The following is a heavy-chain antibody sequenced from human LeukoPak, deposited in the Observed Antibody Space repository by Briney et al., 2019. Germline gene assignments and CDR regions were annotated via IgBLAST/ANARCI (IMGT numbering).Heavy chain of an antibody. V-gene: IGHV1-46*02. CDR3: ARGLRTSGYSH. CDR2: INPNDDST. J-gene: IGHJ4*02. Sequence: ASVKVSCKASGYAFNNYDMHWVRQAPGQGLEWMGIINPNDDSTSYAQKFQGRVTMTRDTSTSTVYVELSSLRSEDTAVYYCARGLRTSGYSHWGQGTLVTVSS. CDR1: GYAFNNYD. D-gene: IGHD3-22*01.